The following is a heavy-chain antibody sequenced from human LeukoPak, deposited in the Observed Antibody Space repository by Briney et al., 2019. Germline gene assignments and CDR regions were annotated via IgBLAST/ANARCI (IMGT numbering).Heavy chain of an antibody. V-gene: IGHV4-38-2*02. D-gene: IGHD3-9*01. Sequence: SETLSLTCTVSGYSISSGYYWGWIRQPPGKGLEWIGSIYHSGSTYYNPSLKSRVTISVDTSKNQFSLKLSSVTAADTAVYYCARDPVYYLLTSRDYWGQGTLVTVSS. J-gene: IGHJ4*02. CDR1: GYSISSGYY. CDR2: IYHSGST. CDR3: ARDPVYYLLTSRDY.